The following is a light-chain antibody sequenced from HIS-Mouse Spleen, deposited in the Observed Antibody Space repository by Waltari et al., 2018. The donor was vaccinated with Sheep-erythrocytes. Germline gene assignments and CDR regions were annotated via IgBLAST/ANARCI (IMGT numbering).Light chain of an antibody. V-gene: IGLV2-8*01. Sequence: QSALTHPPSASGSPGQSVPISCTGTSSDVGGYTYVSWYQQHPGKAPKLMIYEVSKRPSGVPDRFSGSKSGNTASLTVSGLQAEDEADYYCSSYAGSNNWVFGGGTKLTVL. CDR2: EVS. CDR3: SSYAGSNNWV. J-gene: IGLJ3*02. CDR1: SSDVGGYTY.